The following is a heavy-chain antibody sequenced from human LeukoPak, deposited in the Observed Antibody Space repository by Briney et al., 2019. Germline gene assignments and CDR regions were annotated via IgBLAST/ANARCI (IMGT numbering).Heavy chain of an antibody. D-gene: IGHD3-22*01. CDR1: GYTFTSYY. CDR3: ARDRLGYYGFDP. Sequence: ASVKVSCKASGYTFTSYYMHWVRQAPGRGLEWMGIINPSGGSTSYAQKFQGRVTMTRDTSTSTVYMELSSLRSEDTAVYYCARDRLGYYGFDPWGQGTLVTVSS. V-gene: IGHV1-46*01. CDR2: INPSGGST. J-gene: IGHJ5*02.